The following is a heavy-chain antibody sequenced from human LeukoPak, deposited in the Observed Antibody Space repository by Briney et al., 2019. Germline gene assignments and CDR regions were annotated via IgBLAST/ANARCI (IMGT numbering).Heavy chain of an antibody. V-gene: IGHV4-30-4*08. CDR3: AREPIAVAGRGAFDI. J-gene: IGHJ3*02. Sequence: SQTLSLTCTVSGGSISSGDYYWSWIRQPPGKGLEWIGYIYYSGSTYYNPSLKSRVTISVDTSKNQFSLKLSSVTAADTAVYYCAREPIAVAGRGAFDIWGQGTMVTVSS. CDR2: IYYSGST. CDR1: GGSISSGDYY. D-gene: IGHD6-19*01.